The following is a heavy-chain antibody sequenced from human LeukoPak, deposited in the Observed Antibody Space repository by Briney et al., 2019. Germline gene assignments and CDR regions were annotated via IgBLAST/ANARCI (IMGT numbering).Heavy chain of an antibody. CDR2: INHNGGNT. CDR1: GFTFSSYG. D-gene: IGHD1-1*01. Sequence: GGSLRLSCAASGFTFSSYGMNWVRQAPGKGLEWVSTINHNGGNTYYADSVKGRFTISRDNSKNTLYLQMNSLRAEDTAVYYCAKVYVWNEYYFDYWGQGTLVTVSS. J-gene: IGHJ4*02. CDR3: AKVYVWNEYYFDY. V-gene: IGHV3-23*01.